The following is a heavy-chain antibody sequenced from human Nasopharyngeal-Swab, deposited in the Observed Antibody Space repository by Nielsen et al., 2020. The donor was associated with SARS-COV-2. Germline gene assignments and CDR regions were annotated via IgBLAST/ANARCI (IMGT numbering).Heavy chain of an antibody. CDR3: ARDGYSSGWYPNWFDP. Sequence: SETLSLTCTVSTDSISSYYWGWIRQPPGKGLEWIVSIYYGGSTYYNPSLKSRVTISVDTSKNQFSLKLSSVTAADTAVYYCARDGYSSGWYPNWFDPWGQGTLVTVSS. CDR1: TDSISSYY. D-gene: IGHD6-19*01. J-gene: IGHJ5*02. CDR2: IYYGGST. V-gene: IGHV4-39*07.